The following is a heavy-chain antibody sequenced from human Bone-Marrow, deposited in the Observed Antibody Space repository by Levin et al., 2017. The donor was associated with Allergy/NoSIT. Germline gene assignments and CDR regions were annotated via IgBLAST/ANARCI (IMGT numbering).Heavy chain of an antibody. Sequence: GGSLRLSCAASGFTVSKNFVCWVRQAPGQGLEWVSVIQSGGSMYYADSAKGRFTISRDKSKNTVYLQMNSLRVDDTAVYYCARHSDPVIPAALGHWGQGTMVTVSS. J-gene: IGHJ4*02. CDR3: ARHSDPVIPAALGH. CDR2: IQSGGSM. D-gene: IGHD2-2*01. V-gene: IGHV3-66*04. CDR1: GFTVSKNF.